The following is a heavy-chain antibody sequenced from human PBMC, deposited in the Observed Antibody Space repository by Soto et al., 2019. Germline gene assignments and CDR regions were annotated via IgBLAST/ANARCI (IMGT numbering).Heavy chain of an antibody. J-gene: IGHJ3*02. CDR2: IDPSDSYT. D-gene: IGHD3-3*02. V-gene: IGHV5-10-1*01. CDR3: ARHLPGPLDAFDI. Sequence: GESLKISCKGSGYSFTSYWISWVRQMPGKGLEWMGRIDPSDSYTNYSPSFQGHVTISADKSISTAYLQWSSLKASDTAMYYCARHLPGPLDAFDIWGQGTMVTV. CDR1: GYSFTSYW.